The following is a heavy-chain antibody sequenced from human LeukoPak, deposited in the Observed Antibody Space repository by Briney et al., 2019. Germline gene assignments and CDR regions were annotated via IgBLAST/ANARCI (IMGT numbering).Heavy chain of an antibody. CDR1: GFTFSTYA. D-gene: IGHD3-22*01. Sequence: GGSLRLSCVASGFTFSTYAMSWVRQAPGKGLEWVSLIGGSDGGTRYADSVKGRFTISRDNSKNTLYLEMNSLRAEDTAVYYCAKDSSSYDWGYMDVWGKGTTVTISS. J-gene: IGHJ6*03. CDR3: AKDSSSYDWGYMDV. CDR2: IGGSDGGT. V-gene: IGHV3-23*01.